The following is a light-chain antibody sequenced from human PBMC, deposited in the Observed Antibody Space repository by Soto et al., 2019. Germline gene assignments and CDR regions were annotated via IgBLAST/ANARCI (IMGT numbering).Light chain of an antibody. CDR3: QQYNIWPRT. V-gene: IGKV3-15*01. CDR2: GAS. Sequence: EIVLTQSPCTLSLSPGERATLSCRSSQSVRNNYLAWYQQKPRQAPRLXIYGASTRATGVPARFSGSGSGTEFTLTISSLQSEDFAVYYCQQYNIWPRTFGQGTKVDI. J-gene: IGKJ1*01. CDR1: QSVRNN.